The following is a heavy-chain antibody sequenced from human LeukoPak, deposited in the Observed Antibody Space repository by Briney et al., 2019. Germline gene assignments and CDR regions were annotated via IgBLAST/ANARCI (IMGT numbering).Heavy chain of an antibody. CDR3: AKDLKGYCSGGSCSPFDY. J-gene: IGHJ4*02. CDR2: NSGSGVST. Sequence: GGSLRLSCAASGFTFSRYAMTWVRQAPGEGLEWVSSNSGSGVSTYLADSVKGRFTISRDNSKNTLYLQMNSLRAEDTAVYYCAKDLKGYCSGGSCSPFDYWGQGTLVTVSS. CDR1: GFTFSRYA. V-gene: IGHV3-23*01. D-gene: IGHD2-15*01.